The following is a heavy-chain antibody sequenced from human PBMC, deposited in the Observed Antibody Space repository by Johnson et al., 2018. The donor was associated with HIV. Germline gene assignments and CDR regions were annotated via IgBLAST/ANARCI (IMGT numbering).Heavy chain of an antibody. D-gene: IGHD6-19*01. V-gene: IGHV3-20*04. CDR1: GFTFDDYG. CDR2: INWNGGST. CDR3: ARDHGWSRGWLFDAFDI. Sequence: VQLVESGGGVVRPGGSLRLSCAASGFTFDDYGMSWVRQAPGKGLEWVSGINWNGGSTGYADSVKGRFTISRDNAKNTLYLQMNSLRAEDTAVYYCARDHGWSRGWLFDAFDIWGQGTMVTVSS. J-gene: IGHJ3*02.